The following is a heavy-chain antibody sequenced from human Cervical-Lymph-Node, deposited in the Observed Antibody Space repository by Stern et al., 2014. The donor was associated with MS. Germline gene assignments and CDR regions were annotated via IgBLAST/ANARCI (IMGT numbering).Heavy chain of an antibody. V-gene: IGHV5-51*03. CDR2: IYPGDSDT. J-gene: IGHJ2*01. Sequence: EMQLVESGAEVKKPGESLKISCKGSGYSFSNFWIGWVRQMPGKGLEWMGIIYPGDSDTKYSPSFQGQVTISADKSISTAYLQWSSLKASDTAIYYCAKTLSGGSRYFDLWGRGTLVTVSS. CDR1: GYSFSNFW. CDR3: AKTLSGGSRYFDL. D-gene: IGHD3-16*01.